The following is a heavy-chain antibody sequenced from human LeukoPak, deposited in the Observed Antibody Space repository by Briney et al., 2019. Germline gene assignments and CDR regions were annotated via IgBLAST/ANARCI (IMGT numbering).Heavy chain of an antibody. CDR1: QGTFSSYA. D-gene: IGHD3-22*01. V-gene: IGHV1-69*05. CDR3: ARARSYYYDY. Sequence: SVKVSCKASQGTFSSYAISWVRQAPGQGLEWMGRIIPVFGTANYAQKFQGRVTITTDESTSTAYMELSSLRSEDTAVYYCARARSYYYDYWGQGTLVTVSS. CDR2: IIPVFGTA. J-gene: IGHJ4*02.